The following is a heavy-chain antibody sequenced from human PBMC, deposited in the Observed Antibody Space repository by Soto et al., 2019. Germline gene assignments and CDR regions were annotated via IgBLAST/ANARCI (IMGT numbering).Heavy chain of an antibody. V-gene: IGHV4-59*12. D-gene: IGHD6-13*01. J-gene: IGHJ4*02. CDR3: ARDNVGIAAAGIDY. CDR1: GGSISSYY. CDR2: IYYSGST. Sequence: SETLSLTCTVSGGSISSYYWSWIRQPPGKGLEWIGYIYYSGSTYYNPSLKSRVTISVDTSKNQFSLKLSSVTAADTAVYYCARDNVGIAAAGIDYWGQGTLVTVSS.